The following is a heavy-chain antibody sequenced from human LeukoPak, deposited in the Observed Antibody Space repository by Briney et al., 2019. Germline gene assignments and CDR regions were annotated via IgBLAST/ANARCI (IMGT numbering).Heavy chain of an antibody. CDR1: GGSISSTSYY. Sequence: SETLSLTCTVSGGSISSTSYYWGWIRQPPGKGLEWIGSIYYTGNTYYSPSLKSRLTMSVDKSKNQISLKLRSVTAADTAVYYCGRDRLLWFGELDYWGQGTLVIVSS. V-gene: IGHV4-39*07. CDR2: IYYTGNT. J-gene: IGHJ4*02. CDR3: GRDRLLWFGELDY. D-gene: IGHD3-10*01.